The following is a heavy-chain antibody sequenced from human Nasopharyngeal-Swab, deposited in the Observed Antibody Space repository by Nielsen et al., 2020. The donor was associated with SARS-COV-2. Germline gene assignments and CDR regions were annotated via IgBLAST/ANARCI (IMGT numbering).Heavy chain of an antibody. CDR3: ARDPTPAVDSSSSLAYYYGMDV. V-gene: IGHV1-46*01. Sequence: ASVKVSCKASAYTFTSYYMHWVRQAPGQGLEWMGIINPSGGSTSYAQKFQGRVTMTRDTSTSTVYMELSSLRSEDTAVYYCARDPTPAVDSSSSLAYYYGMDVWGQGTTVTVSS. J-gene: IGHJ6*02. CDR1: AYTFTSYY. D-gene: IGHD6-6*01. CDR2: INPSGGST.